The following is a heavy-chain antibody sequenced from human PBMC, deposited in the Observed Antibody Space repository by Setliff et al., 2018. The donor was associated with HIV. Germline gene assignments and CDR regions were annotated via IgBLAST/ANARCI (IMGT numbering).Heavy chain of an antibody. J-gene: IGHJ4*02. CDR3: ARHLYGGYTGGFDY. D-gene: IGHD5-12*01. V-gene: IGHV4-39*01. CDR1: GGSISSSSYY. CDR2: IYYSGST. Sequence: PSETLSLTCTVSGGSISSSSYYWGWIRQPPGKGLEWIGSIYYSGSTYYNPSLKSRVTISADTSKNQFSLKLSSVTAADTAVYYCARHLYGGYTGGFDYWGQGTLVTVSS.